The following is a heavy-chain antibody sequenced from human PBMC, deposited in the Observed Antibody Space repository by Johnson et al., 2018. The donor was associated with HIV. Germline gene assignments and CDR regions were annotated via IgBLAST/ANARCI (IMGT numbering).Heavy chain of an antibody. V-gene: IGHV3-30*18. CDR2: ISYDGSNK. CDR3: AKGWGRGTFSTDDSCDI. Sequence: QMLLVESGGGVVQPGRSLRLSCAASGFTFSSYGMHWVRQAPGKGLEWVAVISYDGSNKYYADSVKGRFTISRDNSKNTLYLQMNSLRAEDTAVYYCAKGWGRGTFSTDDSCDIWGQGTMVTVSS. CDR1: GFTFSSYG. D-gene: IGHD1-26*01. J-gene: IGHJ3*02.